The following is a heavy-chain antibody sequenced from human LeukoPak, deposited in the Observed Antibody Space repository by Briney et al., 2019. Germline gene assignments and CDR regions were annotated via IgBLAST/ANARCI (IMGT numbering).Heavy chain of an antibody. CDR3: ARLRATAPAFDI. CDR1: GGSISSSSYY. J-gene: IGHJ3*02. CDR2: IYYSGST. D-gene: IGHD5-12*01. V-gene: IGHV4-39*01. Sequence: SETLSLTCTVSGGSISSSSYYWGWSRQPPGKGLEWIGSIYYSGSTYYNPSLKSRVTISVDTSKNQFSLKLSSVTAADTAVYYCARLRATAPAFDIWGQGTMVTVSS.